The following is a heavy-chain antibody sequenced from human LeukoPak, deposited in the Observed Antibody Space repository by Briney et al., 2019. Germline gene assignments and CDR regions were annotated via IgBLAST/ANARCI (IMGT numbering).Heavy chain of an antibody. Sequence: PGGSLRLSCAAPGFTFSSYGMHWVRQAPGKGLEWVAVISYDGSNKYYADSVKGRFTISRDNSKNTLYLQMNSLRAEDTAVYYCAKDRPYSSSWPYYFDYWGQGTLVTVSS. D-gene: IGHD6-13*01. CDR2: ISYDGSNK. CDR1: GFTFSSYG. CDR3: AKDRPYSSSWPYYFDY. V-gene: IGHV3-30*18. J-gene: IGHJ4*02.